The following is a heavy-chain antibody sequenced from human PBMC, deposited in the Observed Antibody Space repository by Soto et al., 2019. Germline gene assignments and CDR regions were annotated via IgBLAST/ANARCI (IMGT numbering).Heavy chain of an antibody. D-gene: IGHD6-19*01. CDR2: IKHDGSVQ. CDR1: GFTFSGYW. J-gene: IGHJ4*02. CDR3: ARAPYSNGWYRFDL. V-gene: IGHV3-7*03. Sequence: GGSLRLSCEASGFTFSGYWMSWVRQAPGKWLEWVADIKHDGSVQYYVDSVKGRFTISRDNAKKLLYLQMNGLRAEDTALYYCARAPYSNGWYRFDLWGQGXLVTVYS.